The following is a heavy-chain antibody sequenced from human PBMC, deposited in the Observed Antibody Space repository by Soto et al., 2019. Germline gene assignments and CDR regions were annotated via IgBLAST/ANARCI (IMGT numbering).Heavy chain of an antibody. V-gene: IGHV3-23*01. CDR2: ISGSGGST. J-gene: IGHJ6*03. CDR1: GFTFSSYA. CDR3: AKDRGFEGGWSQQLGNEAPATDYYYYYMDV. D-gene: IGHD6-13*01. Sequence: GGSLRLSCAASGFTFSSYAMSWVRQAPGKGLEWVSAISGSGGSTYYADSVKGRFTISRDNSKNTLYLQMNSLRAEDTAVYYCAKDRGFEGGWSQQLGNEAPATDYYYYYMDVWGKGTTVTVSS.